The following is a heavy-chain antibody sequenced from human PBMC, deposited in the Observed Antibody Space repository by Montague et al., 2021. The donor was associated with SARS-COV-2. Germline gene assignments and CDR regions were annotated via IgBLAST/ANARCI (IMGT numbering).Heavy chain of an antibody. CDR2: ISHSGSA. Sequence: LSLTCNVSGDSISSANYQWAWFRQPPGKGLQWVGSISHSGSAYYNPSLKSRLTISVDMSKRLFSLDVESVAVADTAFYYCARQVGDFWTGFYVDSWGQGTLVTVSS. V-gene: IGHV4-39*01. CDR1: GDSISSANYQ. D-gene: IGHD3/OR15-3a*01. CDR3: ARQVGDFWTGFYVDS. J-gene: IGHJ4*02.